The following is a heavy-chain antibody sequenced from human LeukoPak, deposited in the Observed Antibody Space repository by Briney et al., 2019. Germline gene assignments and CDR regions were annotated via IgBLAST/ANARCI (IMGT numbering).Heavy chain of an antibody. D-gene: IGHD5-24*01. J-gene: IGHJ4*02. V-gene: IGHV3-48*01. CDR3: ARVDGYYFPLGY. Sequence: GGSLRLSCAASGFTFSSYSMNWVRQAPGKGLEWVSYISSSSNTIYYADSVKGRFTISRDNAKNSLYLQMNSLRAEDTAVYYCARVDGYYFPLGYWGQGTLVTVSS. CDR2: ISSSSNTI. CDR1: GFTFSSYS.